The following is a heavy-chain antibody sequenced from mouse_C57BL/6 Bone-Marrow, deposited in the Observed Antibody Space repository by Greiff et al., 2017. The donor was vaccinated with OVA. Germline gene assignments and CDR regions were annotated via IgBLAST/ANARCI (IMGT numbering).Heavy chain of an antibody. Sequence: DVKLVESGGGLVKPGGSLKLSCAASGFTFSDYGMHWVRQAPEKGLEWVAYISSGSSTIYYAATVKGRFTISRDNAKNTLFLQMTSLRSEDTAMYYCARLGLWYFDVWGTGTTVTVSS. V-gene: IGHV5-17*01. CDR3: ARLGLWYFDV. D-gene: IGHD4-1*01. J-gene: IGHJ1*03. CDR2: ISSGSSTI. CDR1: GFTFSDYG.